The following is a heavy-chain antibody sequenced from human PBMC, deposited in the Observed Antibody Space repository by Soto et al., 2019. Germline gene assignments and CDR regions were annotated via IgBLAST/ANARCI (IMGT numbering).Heavy chain of an antibody. CDR1: GGSISSNY. Sequence: SETLSLTCSVSGGSISSNYWSWIRQPPGKGLEWIGYIYYSGSTNYNPSLRSRVTISIDTSKNQFSLKLSSVTAADTAVYYCASYLGVSGGNDYWGQGTLVTVSS. D-gene: IGHD2-15*01. V-gene: IGHV4-59*08. J-gene: IGHJ4*02. CDR2: IYYSGST. CDR3: ASYLGVSGGNDY.